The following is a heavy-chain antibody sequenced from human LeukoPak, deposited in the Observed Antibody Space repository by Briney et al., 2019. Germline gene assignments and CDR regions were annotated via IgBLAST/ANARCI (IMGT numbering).Heavy chain of an antibody. CDR1: GFTFSSYW. J-gene: IGHJ4*02. CDR2: IKEDGSEI. Sequence: PGGSLRLSCAASGFTFSSYWMTWVRQAPGKGLEWVANIKEDGSEIYYVDSVKGRLTISRDNAKNSLYLQLNSLRAEDTAVYYCARSPYDFWSAYLHYFDYWGQGTLVAVSS. D-gene: IGHD3-3*01. V-gene: IGHV3-7*01. CDR3: ARSPYDFWSAYLHYFDY.